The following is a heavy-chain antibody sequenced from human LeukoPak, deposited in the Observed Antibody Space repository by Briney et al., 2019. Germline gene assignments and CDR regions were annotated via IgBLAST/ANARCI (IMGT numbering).Heavy chain of an antibody. Sequence: GGSLRLSCVASGFTFSTYAMSWVRQAPGKGLEWVSTISGSGGSTYYADSVKGRFTISRDNSKNTLYLQMNSLRADDTAVYYCAKSPLRTRILLDYWGQGTLVTVSS. D-gene: IGHD3-3*01. CDR3: AKSPLRTRILLDY. V-gene: IGHV3-23*01. CDR1: GFTFSTYA. CDR2: ISGSGGST. J-gene: IGHJ4*02.